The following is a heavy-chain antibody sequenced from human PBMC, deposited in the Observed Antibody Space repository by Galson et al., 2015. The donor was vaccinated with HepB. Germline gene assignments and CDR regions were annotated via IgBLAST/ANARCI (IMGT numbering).Heavy chain of an antibody. J-gene: IGHJ4*02. CDR3: TRHRVRVVPAAIGIFDY. CDR1: GFTFGDYA. CDR2: IRSKPYGGTT. Sequence: SLRLSCAASGFTFGDYAMSWFRQAPGKGLEWVSFIRSKPYGGTTEYAASVEGRFTISRDDSKSIAYLQMNSLKTEDTAVYYCTRHRVRVVPAAIGIFDYWGQGTLVTVSS. D-gene: IGHD2-2*02. V-gene: IGHV3-49*03.